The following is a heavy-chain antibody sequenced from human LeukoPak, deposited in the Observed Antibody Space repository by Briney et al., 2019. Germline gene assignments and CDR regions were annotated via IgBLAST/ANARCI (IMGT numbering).Heavy chain of an antibody. CDR3: ARDLSEANHDYGMDV. V-gene: IGHV3-33*08. Sequence: PGGSLRLSCTASGFSFSGHWMHWVRQAPGKGLEWVAVIWYDGSNKYYADSVKGRFTISRDNSKKTLNLQMNSLRAEDTALYYCARDLSEANHDYGMDVWGQGTTVTVSS. CDR2: IWYDGSNK. CDR1: GFSFSGHW. D-gene: IGHD2/OR15-2a*01. J-gene: IGHJ6*02.